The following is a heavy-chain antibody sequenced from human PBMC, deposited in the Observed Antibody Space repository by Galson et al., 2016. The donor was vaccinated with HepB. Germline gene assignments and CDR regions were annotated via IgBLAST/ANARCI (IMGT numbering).Heavy chain of an antibody. V-gene: IGHV3-7*01. D-gene: IGHD3-22*01. J-gene: IGHJ3*02. CDR1: GFSFSSYW. Sequence: SLRLSCAASGFSFSSYWMNWVRQAPGKGLEWVADIKQDGGEKYYVDSVGGRFTVSRDNAKNSLYLQMNSLRAEDTAVYYCATMFYYYDSGFDRVDAFDMWGQGTLVTVSS. CDR2: IKQDGGEK. CDR3: ATMFYYYDSGFDRVDAFDM.